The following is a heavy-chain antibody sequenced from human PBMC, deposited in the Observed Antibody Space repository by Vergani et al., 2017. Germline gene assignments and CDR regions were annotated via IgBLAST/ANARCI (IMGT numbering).Heavy chain of an antibody. J-gene: IGHJ4*02. CDR2: IYYSGNT. D-gene: IGHD3-22*01. V-gene: IGHV4-59*01. CDR1: GGSISSYY. CDR3: ARGAQGDYDSSGYYDC. Sequence: VQLQESGPGLVKPSETLSLTCTVSGGSISSYYWSWIRQPPGQGLEWIGYIYYSGNTNYNPSLKSRVTISVDTSKNQFSLKLSSVTAADTAVYYCARGAQGDYDSSGYYDCWGQGTLVTVSS.